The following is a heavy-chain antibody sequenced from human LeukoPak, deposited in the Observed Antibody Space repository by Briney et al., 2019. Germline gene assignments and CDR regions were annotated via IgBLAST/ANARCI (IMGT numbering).Heavy chain of an antibody. Sequence: SETLSLTCAVSGGSISSGGYSWSWIRQPPGKGLEWIGYIYHSGSTYYNPSLKSRVTISVDRSKNQFSLKLSSVTAADTAVYYCARGYRYSSGWYFDYWGQGTLVTVSS. CDR1: GGSISSGGYS. CDR2: IYHSGST. J-gene: IGHJ4*02. CDR3: ARGYRYSSGWYFDY. V-gene: IGHV4-30-2*01. D-gene: IGHD6-19*01.